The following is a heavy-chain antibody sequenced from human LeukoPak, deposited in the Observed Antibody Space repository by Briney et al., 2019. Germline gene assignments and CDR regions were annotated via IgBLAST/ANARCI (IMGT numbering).Heavy chain of an antibody. J-gene: IGHJ6*03. Sequence: SVKVSCKASGGTFSSYAISWVRQAPGQGLEWMGGIIPIFGTANYAQKFQGRVTITTDESTSTAYMELSSLRSEDTAVYYCARDSETVTTREGYYYYYMDVWGKGTTVTVSS. D-gene: IGHD4-17*01. CDR2: IIPIFGTA. V-gene: IGHV1-69*05. CDR1: GGTFSSYA. CDR3: ARDSETVTTREGYYYYYMDV.